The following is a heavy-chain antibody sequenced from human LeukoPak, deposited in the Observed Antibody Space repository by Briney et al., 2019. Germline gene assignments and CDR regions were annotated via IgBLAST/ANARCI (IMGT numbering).Heavy chain of an antibody. CDR3: ARETTYGSGSAPFDY. CDR2: IYYSGST. J-gene: IGHJ4*02. Sequence: PSETLSLTCIVSGGSISSYYWSWIRQPPGKGLEWIGYIYYSGSTNYNPSLKSRVTISVDTSKNQFSLKLSSVTAADTAVYYCARETTYGSGSAPFDYWGQGTLVTVSS. CDR1: GGSISSYY. D-gene: IGHD3-10*01. V-gene: IGHV4-59*01.